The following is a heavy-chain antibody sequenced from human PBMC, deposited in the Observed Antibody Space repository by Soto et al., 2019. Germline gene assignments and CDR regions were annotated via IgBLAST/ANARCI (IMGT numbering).Heavy chain of an antibody. CDR2: IYSGGYT. CDR3: ATQRGGGGY. V-gene: IGHV3-53*01. CDR1: GFTVSNNY. Sequence: EVQLVESGGGLIQPGGSLRLSCAVSGFTVSNNYMSWVRQAPGKGLEGVSVIYSGGYTAYGDSVKGRFTISRDNSKNTLYLKMNGRGAGETAFYYGATQRGGGGYWGQGTLVTVSS. D-gene: IGHD6-25*01. J-gene: IGHJ4*02.